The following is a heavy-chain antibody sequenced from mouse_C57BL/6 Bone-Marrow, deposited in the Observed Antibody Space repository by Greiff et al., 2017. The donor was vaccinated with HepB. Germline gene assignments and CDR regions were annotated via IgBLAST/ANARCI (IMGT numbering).Heavy chain of an antibody. CDR2: IYPGDGDT. CDR1: GYAFSSYW. V-gene: IGHV1-80*01. D-gene: IGHD1-1*01. Sequence: VQLQQSGAELVKPGASVKISCKASGYAFSSYWMNWVKQRPGKGLEWIGQIYPGDGDTNYNGKFKGKATLTADKSSSTAYMQLSSLTSEDSAVYFCARYLYYGSSYDYAMDYWGQGTSVTVSS. J-gene: IGHJ4*01. CDR3: ARYLYYGSSYDYAMDY.